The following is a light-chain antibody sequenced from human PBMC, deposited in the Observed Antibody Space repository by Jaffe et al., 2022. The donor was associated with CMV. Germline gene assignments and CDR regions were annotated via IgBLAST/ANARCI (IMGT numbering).Light chain of an antibody. CDR3: ASWDTSLSAGV. J-gene: IGLJ1*01. Sequence: QSVLTQPPSVSAAPGQKVTISCSGSSSNIGKNLASWYQQLPGTAPKLLIHDDDRRPSGIPDRFSGSRSGTSATLGISGLQTGDEADYYCASWDTSLSAGVFGTGTKVTVL. CDR2: DDD. CDR1: SSNIGKNL. V-gene: IGLV1-51*01.